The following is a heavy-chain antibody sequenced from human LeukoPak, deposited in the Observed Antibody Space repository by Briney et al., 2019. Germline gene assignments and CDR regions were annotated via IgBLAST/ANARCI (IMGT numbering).Heavy chain of an antibody. D-gene: IGHD5-24*01. CDR1: GESLNYYY. J-gene: IGHJ4*02. V-gene: IGHV4-34*12. Sequence: KASETLSLTCAVYGESLNYYYWGWIRQSPGKGLEWIGEIFDGKTTNYNPSLKSRVTISAATSSNQFSLNLKSVTAADTAVYYCASGAWATRLHSWAQGTLVIVSS. CDR3: ASGAWATRLHS. CDR2: IFDGKTT.